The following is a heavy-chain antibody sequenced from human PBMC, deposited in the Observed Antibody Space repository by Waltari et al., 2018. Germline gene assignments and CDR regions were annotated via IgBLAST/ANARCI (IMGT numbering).Heavy chain of an antibody. CDR1: GYTFTGYY. J-gene: IGHJ5*02. CDR3: ARETPYSSSWYGYNWFDP. V-gene: IGHV1-2*06. CDR2: INPNSGGT. D-gene: IGHD6-13*01. Sequence: QVQLVQSGAEVKKPGASVKVSCKASGYTFTGYYMHWVRQAPGQGLEWMGRINPNSGGTNYAQKFQGRVTMTRDTSISTAYMELSRLRSDDTAVYYCARETPYSSSWYGYNWFDPWGQGTLVTVSS.